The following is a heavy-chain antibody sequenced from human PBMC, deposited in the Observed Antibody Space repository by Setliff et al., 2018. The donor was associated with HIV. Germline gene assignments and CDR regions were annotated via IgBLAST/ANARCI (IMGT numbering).Heavy chain of an antibody. CDR2: IYYSGST. D-gene: IGHD6-6*01. CDR1: DDSMTSNY. V-gene: IGHV4-59*12. CDR3: ASSHTGYSSSSGAFDI. J-gene: IGHJ3*02. Sequence: SETLSLTCTVSDDSMTSNYWSWIRQPPGKGLEWIGYIYYSGSTYYNPSLKSRVTISVETSKNQVSLKLSSVTAADTAVYYCASSHTGYSSSSGAFDIWGQGTMVTVS.